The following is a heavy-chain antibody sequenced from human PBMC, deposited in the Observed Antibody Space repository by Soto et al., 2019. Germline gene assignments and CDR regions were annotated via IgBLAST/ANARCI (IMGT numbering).Heavy chain of an antibody. CDR2: ISSSSSTI. D-gene: IGHD3-22*01. V-gene: IGHV3-48*01. CDR1: GFTFSSYS. J-gene: IGHJ4*02. Sequence: EVQLVESGGGLVQPGGSLRLSCAASGFTFSSYSMNWVRQAPGKGLEWVSYISSSSSTIYYADSVKGRFTISRDNAKNSLYLQMNSLRAEDTAMYYCARDSYDSSGYYSTLNYWGQGTLVTVSS. CDR3: ARDSYDSSGYYSTLNY.